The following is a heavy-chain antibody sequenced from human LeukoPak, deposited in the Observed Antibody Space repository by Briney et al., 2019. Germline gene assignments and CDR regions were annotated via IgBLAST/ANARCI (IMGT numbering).Heavy chain of an antibody. Sequence: SETLSLTCTVSGGSISSSKYYWGWIRQPPGKGLVYIGSINYSGTTYYNPSLKSRVTISVDTSENQFSLKLNSVTAADTAVYFCARGSPYHTWGQGTLVTVSS. D-gene: IGHD2-15*01. J-gene: IGHJ5*02. CDR1: GGSISSSKYY. V-gene: IGHV4-39*01. CDR2: INYSGTT. CDR3: ARGSPYHT.